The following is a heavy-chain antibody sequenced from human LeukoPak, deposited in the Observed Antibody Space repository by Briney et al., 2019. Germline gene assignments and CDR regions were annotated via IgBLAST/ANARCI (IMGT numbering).Heavy chain of an antibody. Sequence: ASVKVSCKASGYTFTGYYMHWVRQAPGQGLEWMGWINPNSGGTKYAQKFQGRVTMTRDTSISTAYMELSRLRSDDTAVYYCARDFYYDSSGYNYWGQGTLVTVSS. J-gene: IGHJ4*02. D-gene: IGHD3-22*01. V-gene: IGHV1-2*02. CDR2: INPNSGGT. CDR3: ARDFYYDSSGYNY. CDR1: GYTFTGYY.